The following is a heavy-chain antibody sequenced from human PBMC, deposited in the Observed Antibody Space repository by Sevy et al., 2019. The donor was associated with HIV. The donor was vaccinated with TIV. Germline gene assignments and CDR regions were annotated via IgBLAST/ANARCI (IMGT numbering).Heavy chain of an antibody. J-gene: IGHJ3*02. D-gene: IGHD7-27*01. V-gene: IGHV3-74*01. CDR1: GFTFSSYW. Sequence: GGSLRLSCAASGFTFSSYWMHWVRQAPGKGLVWVSRINSDGSSTSYVDSVKGRFTISRDNAKNTLYLQMNSLRAEDTAVYYCARATLGLDAFDIWGQGTMVTVSS. CDR3: ARATLGLDAFDI. CDR2: INSDGSST.